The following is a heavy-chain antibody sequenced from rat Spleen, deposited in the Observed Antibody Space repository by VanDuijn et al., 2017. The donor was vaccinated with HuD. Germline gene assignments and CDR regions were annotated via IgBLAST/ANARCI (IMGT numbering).Heavy chain of an antibody. Sequence: QVQLKESGPGLVQPSQTLSLTCTVSGFSLTSYNVHWVRQPTGKGLEWMGVIWTGGSTDYNSALKSRLSISRDTSKSQVFLKINSLQTEDTANYYCARESKAYYGYTDYWGQGVMVTVSS. CDR2: IWTGGST. V-gene: IGHV2-30*01. D-gene: IGHD1-9*01. CDR3: ARESKAYYGYTDY. CDR1: GFSLTSYN. J-gene: IGHJ2*01.